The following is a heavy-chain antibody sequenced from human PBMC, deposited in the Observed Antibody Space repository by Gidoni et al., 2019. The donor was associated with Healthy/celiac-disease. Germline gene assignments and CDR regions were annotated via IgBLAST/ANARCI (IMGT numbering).Heavy chain of an antibody. J-gene: IGHJ4*02. V-gene: IGHV3-30-3*01. CDR3: ARDSSGETDY. CDR1: GFTFSSYA. Sequence: QVQLVESGGGLVQPGRSLRLSCAASGFTFSSYAMHWVRQAPGKGLEWVAVISYDGSNKYYADSVKGRFTISRDNSKTTLYLQMNSLRAEDTAVYYCARDSSGETDYWGQGTLVTVSS. CDR2: ISYDGSNK. D-gene: IGHD3-22*01.